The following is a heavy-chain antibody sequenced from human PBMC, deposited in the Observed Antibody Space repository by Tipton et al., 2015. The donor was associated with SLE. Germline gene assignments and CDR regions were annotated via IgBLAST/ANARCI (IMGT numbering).Heavy chain of an antibody. Sequence: TLSLTCTVSGGSISSTNWWSWVRQPPGKGLEWIGEIYHDGSTNYNPPLKSRVTISLGKSKNHFSLKLSSVTAADTAVYYCARKYYFGSKYFDFWGLGTLVTVSS. CDR2: IYHDGST. V-gene: IGHV4-4*02. CDR3: ARKYYFGSKYFDF. D-gene: IGHD3-10*01. CDR1: GGSISSTNW. J-gene: IGHJ4*02.